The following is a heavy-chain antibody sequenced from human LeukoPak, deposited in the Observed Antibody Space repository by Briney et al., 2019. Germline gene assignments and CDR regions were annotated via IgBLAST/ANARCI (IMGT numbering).Heavy chain of an antibody. CDR3: ARAVTYFYGSETYDWFDP. Sequence: PGGSLRLSCAASGFTFSSYWMHWVRQTPGKGLVWVSRIKSDGSTVYADSVKGRFTISRDNAKNTLYLQMNSLRAEDTAIYYCARAVTYFYGSETYDWFDPWGQGTLVTVSS. D-gene: IGHD3-10*01. CDR1: GFTFSSYW. V-gene: IGHV3-74*01. CDR2: IKSDGST. J-gene: IGHJ5*02.